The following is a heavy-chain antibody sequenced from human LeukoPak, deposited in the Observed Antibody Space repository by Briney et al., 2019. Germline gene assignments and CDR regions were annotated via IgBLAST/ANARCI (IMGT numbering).Heavy chain of an antibody. V-gene: IGHV4-39*07. CDR1: GGSISSSNYY. CDR3: ATPPPDSSGFSVGHAFDI. D-gene: IGHD6-19*01. Sequence: SETLSLTCIVSGGSISSSNYYWGWIRQPPGKGLEWIGSMSYSGNTDYNPSLKSRVTISVDTSKTHFSLKLTSVTPEDTAVYYCATPPPDSSGFSVGHAFDIWGQGTMVTVSS. CDR2: MSYSGNT. J-gene: IGHJ3*02.